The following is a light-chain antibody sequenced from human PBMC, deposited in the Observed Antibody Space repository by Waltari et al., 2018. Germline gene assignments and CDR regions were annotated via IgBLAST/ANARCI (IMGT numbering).Light chain of an antibody. CDR1: QSVSSY. CDR2: DTS. V-gene: IGKV3-11*01. CDR3: QQRSHWRT. J-gene: IGKJ1*01. Sequence: IMLTQSPATLSLSPGERATLSCRTSQSVSSYLAWFQQKPGQAPRLLIYDTSNRATGIPARFSGSGYGTDFTLTISSLEPEDSAVYYCQQRSHWRTFGQGTKVEIK.